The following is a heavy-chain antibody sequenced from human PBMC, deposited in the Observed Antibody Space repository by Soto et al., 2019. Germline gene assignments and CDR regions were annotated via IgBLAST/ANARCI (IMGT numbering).Heavy chain of an antibody. CDR2: ISYDGSNK. CDR1: GFTFSSYA. V-gene: IGHV3-30-3*01. J-gene: IGHJ4*02. D-gene: IGHD6-19*01. CDR3: ARDRYSXGLYYYFDY. Sequence: PGGSLRLSCAASGFTFSSYAMHWVRQAPGKGLEWVAVISYDGSNKYYADSVKGRFTISRDNSKNTLYLQMNSLRAEDTAVYYCARDRYSXGLYYYFDYWGQGTLVTVSS.